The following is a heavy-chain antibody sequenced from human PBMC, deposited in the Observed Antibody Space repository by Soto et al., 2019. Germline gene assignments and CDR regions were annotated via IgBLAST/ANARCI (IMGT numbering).Heavy chain of an antibody. Sequence: SQTLSLTCAISGDSVSSNTASWNWIRQSPSRGLEWLGRTYFRSKWYNDYAVSVKSRIIINPDTSNNQFSLQLNSVTPEDTAVYFWANGDNLGPKTGYAFDPWGQGIMVTVSS. D-gene: IGHD5-12*01. CDR2: TYFRSKWYN. CDR3: ANGDNLGPKTGYAFDP. V-gene: IGHV6-1*01. CDR1: GDSVSSNTAS. J-gene: IGHJ5*02.